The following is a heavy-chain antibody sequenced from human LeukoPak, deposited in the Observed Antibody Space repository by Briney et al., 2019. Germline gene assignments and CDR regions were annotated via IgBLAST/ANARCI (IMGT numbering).Heavy chain of an antibody. D-gene: IGHD4-17*01. Sequence: SETLSLTCTVSGGSISGSYWSRFRQPPGQGLEWIAYMYNSGSTNYNPSLKSRVTISIDTSKNQFSLKLSSLTAADTAIYYCARGIESYGDYGYWGQGILVTVSS. CDR3: ARGIESYGDYGY. CDR1: GGSISGSY. V-gene: IGHV4-59*01. CDR2: MYNSGST. J-gene: IGHJ4*02.